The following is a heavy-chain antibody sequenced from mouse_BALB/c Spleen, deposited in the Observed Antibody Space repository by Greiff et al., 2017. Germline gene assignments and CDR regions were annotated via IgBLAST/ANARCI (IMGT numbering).Heavy chain of an antibody. J-gene: IGHJ4*01. Sequence: EVQLVESGGGLVQPGGSRKLSCAASGFTFSDYGMAWVRQAPGKGPEWVAFISNLAYSIYYADTVTGRFTISRDNAKNTLYLEMSSLRSEDTAMYYCARVYYGNPYYAMDYWGQGTSVTVSS. V-gene: IGHV5-15*02. D-gene: IGHD2-1*01. CDR3: ARVYYGNPYYAMDY. CDR1: GFTFSDYG. CDR2: ISNLAYSI.